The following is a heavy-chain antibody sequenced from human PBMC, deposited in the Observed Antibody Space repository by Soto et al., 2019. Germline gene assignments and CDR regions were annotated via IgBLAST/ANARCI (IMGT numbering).Heavy chain of an antibody. V-gene: IGHV1-2*02. CDR3: AKLYDFWSGDDAFDI. CDR1: GYTFTGYY. D-gene: IGHD3-3*01. CDR2: INPNSGGT. J-gene: IGHJ3*02. Sequence: PSVTVSFKASGYTFTGYYMHWVRQAPGQGLEWMGWINPNSGGTNYAQKFQGRVTMTRDTSISTAYMELSRLRSDDTAVYYCAKLYDFWSGDDAFDIWGQGTVVTVSS.